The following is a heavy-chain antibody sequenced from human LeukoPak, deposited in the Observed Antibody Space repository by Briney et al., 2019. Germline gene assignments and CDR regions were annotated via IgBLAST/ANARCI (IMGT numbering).Heavy chain of an antibody. CDR3: ARGGYYRGYFDY. V-gene: IGHV1-69*04. CDR2: IIPILGIA. CDR1: GGTFSSYA. D-gene: IGHD3-10*01. J-gene: IGHJ4*02. Sequence: VASVKVSCKASGGTFSSYAISWVRQAPGQGLEWMGRIIPILGIANYAQKFQGRVTITADKSTSTAYMELSSLRSEDTAVYYCARGGYYRGYFDYWGQGTLVTVSS.